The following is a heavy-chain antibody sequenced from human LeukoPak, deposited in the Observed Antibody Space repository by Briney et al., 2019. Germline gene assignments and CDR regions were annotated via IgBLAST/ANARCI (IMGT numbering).Heavy chain of an antibody. Sequence: GGSLRLSCAASGFTFSSYSMNWVRQAPGKGLEWVSSISSSSSYIYYADSVKGRFTISRDHAKNSLYLQMYSLRVEDTAVYYCARDASRYCSGGNCYSGLLGYFDYWGQGTLVTVSS. D-gene: IGHD2-15*01. V-gene: IGHV3-21*01. CDR2: ISSSSSYI. J-gene: IGHJ4*02. CDR3: ARDASRYCSGGNCYSGLLGYFDY. CDR1: GFTFSSYS.